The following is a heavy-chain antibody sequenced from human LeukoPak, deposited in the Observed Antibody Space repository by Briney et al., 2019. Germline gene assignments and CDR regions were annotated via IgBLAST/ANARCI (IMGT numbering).Heavy chain of an antibody. J-gene: IGHJ4*02. V-gene: IGHV3-23*01. CDR1: GFTFNTYT. Sequence: GGSLRLSCAASGFTFNTYTMSWVRQAPGKGLEWVSVISDAGETTYYADSVKGRLTISRDNSKSMLYLQMNSLRVEDTAVYYCAKDCFRWAFDYWGPGTLVTVSS. CDR3: AKDCFRWAFDY. CDR2: ISDAGETT. D-gene: IGHD1-26*01.